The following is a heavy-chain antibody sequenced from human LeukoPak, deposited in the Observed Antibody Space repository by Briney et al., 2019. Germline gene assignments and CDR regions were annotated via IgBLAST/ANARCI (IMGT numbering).Heavy chain of an antibody. CDR1: GGSISSSSYY. CDR3: ARTPRITMIVVSRGAFDI. CDR2: IYYSGST. V-gene: IGHV4-39*07. Sequence: SETLSLTCTVSGGSISSSSYYWGWIRQPPGKGLEWIGSIYYSGSTYYNPSLKSRVTISVDTSKNQFSLKLSSVTAADTAVYYCARTPRITMIVVSRGAFDIWGQGTMVTVSS. J-gene: IGHJ3*02. D-gene: IGHD3-22*01.